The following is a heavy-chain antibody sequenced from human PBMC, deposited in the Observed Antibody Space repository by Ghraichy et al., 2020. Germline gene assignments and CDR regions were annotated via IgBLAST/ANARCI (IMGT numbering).Heavy chain of an antibody. D-gene: IGHD2-2*01. V-gene: IGHV4-34*01. CDR3: ARLRYCSSTSCPPDAFDI. CDR2: INHSGST. CDR1: GGSFSGYY. J-gene: IGHJ3*02. Sequence: SETLSLTCAVYGGSFSGYYWSWIRQPPGKGLEWIGEINHSGSTNYNPSLKSRVTISVDTSKNQFSLKLSSVTAADTAVYYCARLRYCSSTSCPPDAFDIWGQGTMVTVS.